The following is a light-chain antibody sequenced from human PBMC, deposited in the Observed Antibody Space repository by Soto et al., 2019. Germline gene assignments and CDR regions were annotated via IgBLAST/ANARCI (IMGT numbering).Light chain of an antibody. CDR3: QQLNSYPHT. V-gene: IGKV1-9*01. CDR2: AAS. Sequence: DIQLTQSPSFLSASVGDRVTITCRASHVISSYLAWYQQKPGKAPKLLIYAASTLQSGVPSRFSGSGSGTEFTLTISSLQPEDFATYYCQQLNSYPHTFGQGTRLEIK. J-gene: IGKJ5*01. CDR1: HVISSY.